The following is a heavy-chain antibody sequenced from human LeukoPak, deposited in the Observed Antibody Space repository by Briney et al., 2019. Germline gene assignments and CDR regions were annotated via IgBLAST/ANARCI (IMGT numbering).Heavy chain of an antibody. CDR3: ARVRMGDDFNPFDY. J-gene: IGHJ4*02. V-gene: IGHV3-74*03. CDR2: INRDGSET. D-gene: IGHD3-16*01. CDR1: AFTFSSFW. Sequence: GGPLRLSCAASAFTFSSFWIYWVRHAPGKGLVWVSRINRDGSETMYADSVKGRFTISRDDAKNTLYLQMNSLRAEDTAVYYCARVRMGDDFNPFDYWGQGTLVTVSS.